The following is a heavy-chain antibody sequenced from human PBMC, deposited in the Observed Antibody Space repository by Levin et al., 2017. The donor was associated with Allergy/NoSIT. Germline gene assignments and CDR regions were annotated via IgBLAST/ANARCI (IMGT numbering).Heavy chain of an antibody. D-gene: IGHD2-15*01. CDR1: GFSFSTYG. V-gene: IGHV3-33*01. Sequence: PSGGSLRLSCAASGFSFSTYGGHWVRQAPGKGLEWVGVIWYDGIYKYYGDSVKGRFTISRDISTNTLYLQMDYLSAADTAVYYCARGDTRDVDFWGQGTLVSVSS. J-gene: IGHJ4*02. CDR3: ARGDTRDVDF. CDR2: IWYDGIYK.